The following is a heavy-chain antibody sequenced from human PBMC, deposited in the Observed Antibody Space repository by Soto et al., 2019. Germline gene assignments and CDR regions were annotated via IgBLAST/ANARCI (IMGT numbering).Heavy chain of an antibody. CDR2: IDPSDSYT. CDR3: ARRDSSSWYGIDY. Sequence: GESLKISGKGSGYSFTSYWISWVRQMPGKGLEWMGRIDPSDSYTNYSPSFQGHVTISADKSISTAYLQWSSLKASDTAMYYCARRDSSSWYGIDYWGQGTLVTVSS. D-gene: IGHD6-13*01. J-gene: IGHJ4*02. CDR1: GYSFTSYW. V-gene: IGHV5-10-1*01.